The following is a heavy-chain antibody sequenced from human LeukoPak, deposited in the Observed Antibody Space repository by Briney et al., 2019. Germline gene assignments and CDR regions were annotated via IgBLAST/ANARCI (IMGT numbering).Heavy chain of an antibody. Sequence: SETLSLTCAVYGGSFSGYYWSWIRQPPGKGLEWIGEINHSGSTNYNPSHKSRVTISVDTSKNQFSLKLSSVTAADTAVYYCAREYYDSISYYFDYWGQGTLVTVSS. V-gene: IGHV4-34*01. J-gene: IGHJ4*02. CDR2: INHSGST. CDR3: AREYYDSISYYFDY. D-gene: IGHD3-22*01. CDR1: GGSFSGYY.